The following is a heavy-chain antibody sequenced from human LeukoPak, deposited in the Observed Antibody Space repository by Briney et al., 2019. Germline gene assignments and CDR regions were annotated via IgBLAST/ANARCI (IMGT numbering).Heavy chain of an antibody. V-gene: IGHV3-23*01. CDR3: ATAMVRGVTTIDY. J-gene: IGHJ4*02. D-gene: IGHD3-10*01. Sequence: PGGSLRLSCAASGFTFSSYAMSWVRQAPGKGLEWVSAISGSGGSTYYADSVKGRFTISRDNSKNTLYLQMNSLRAEDTAVYYCATAMVRGVTTIDYWGQGTLVTVSS. CDR2: ISGSGGST. CDR1: GFTFSSYA.